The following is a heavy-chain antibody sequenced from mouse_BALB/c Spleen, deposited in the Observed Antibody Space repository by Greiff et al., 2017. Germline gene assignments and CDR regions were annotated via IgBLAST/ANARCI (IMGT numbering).Heavy chain of an antibody. CDR1: GYSITSDYA. J-gene: IGHJ2*01. CDR2: ISYSGST. D-gene: IGHD1-1*02. CDR3: ALWSYYFDY. Sequence: EVKLQESGPGLVKPSQSLSLTCTVTGYSITSDYAWNWIRQFPGNKLEWMGYISYSGSTSYNPSLKSRISITRDTSKNQFFLQLNSVTTEDTATYYCALWSYYFDYWGQGTTLTVSS. V-gene: IGHV3-2*02.